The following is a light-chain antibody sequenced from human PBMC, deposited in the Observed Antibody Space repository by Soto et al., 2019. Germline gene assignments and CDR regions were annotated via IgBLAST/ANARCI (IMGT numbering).Light chain of an antibody. CDR2: GVS. CDR1: QSVNTN. CDR3: QQYNMWPIT. V-gene: IGKV3-15*01. Sequence: IVMTQSPVSLSVSPGERATLSCRASQSVNTNLAWYQQKPGQVPRLVIDGVSTKATDFPARFSGSGSGTDFTLTISSLQSEDFAVYYCQQYNMWPITFGQGTRLEIK. J-gene: IGKJ5*01.